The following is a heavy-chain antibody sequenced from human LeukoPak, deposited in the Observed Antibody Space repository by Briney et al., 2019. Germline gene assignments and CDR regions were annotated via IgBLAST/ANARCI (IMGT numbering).Heavy chain of an antibody. J-gene: IGHJ4*02. V-gene: IGHV3-74*01. Sequence: PGGSLRLSCAASGFIFSNYWMHWVRQAPGKGLEWVSGINEEGSDTKYADSVRGQFTISRDNAKNKLSLQMNSLRADDTAVYYCAREGPDYWGQGTLVTVSS. CDR2: INEEGSDT. CDR3: AREGPDY. CDR1: GFIFSNYW.